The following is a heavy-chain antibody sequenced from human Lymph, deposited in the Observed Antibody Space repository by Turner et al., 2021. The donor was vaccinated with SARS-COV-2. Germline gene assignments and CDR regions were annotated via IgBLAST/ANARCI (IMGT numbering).Heavy chain of an antibody. D-gene: IGHD2-15*01. J-gene: IGHJ4*02. CDR3: ARGAAYCSGGSCYRKGFDY. V-gene: IGHV1-69*01. CDR1: GGTFSSSA. CDR2: IIPIFGTA. Sequence: QVQLVQSGAEVKKPGSSVKVSCKASGGTFSSSAISWVRQAPGQGLEWMGGIIPIFGTANYAQRFQSRVTITADESTSTAYMELRSLRSEDTAVYYCARGAAYCSGGSCYRKGFDYWGQGTPVTVSS.